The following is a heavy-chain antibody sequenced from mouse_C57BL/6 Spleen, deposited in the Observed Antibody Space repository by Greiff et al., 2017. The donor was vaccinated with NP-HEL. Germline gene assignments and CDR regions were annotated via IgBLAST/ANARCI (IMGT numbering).Heavy chain of an antibody. J-gene: IGHJ4*01. CDR1: GYTFTDYY. V-gene: IGHV1-84*01. D-gene: IGHD3-2*02. CDR2: IYPGSGNT. Sequence: QVQLQQSGPELVKPGASVKISCKASGYTFTDYYINWVKQRPGQGLVWIGWIYPGSGNTKYNEKFKGKATLTVDTSSSTAYMQLSSLTSEDSAVYFCAREQLRLPKVAMDYWGQGTSVTVSS. CDR3: AREQLRLPKVAMDY.